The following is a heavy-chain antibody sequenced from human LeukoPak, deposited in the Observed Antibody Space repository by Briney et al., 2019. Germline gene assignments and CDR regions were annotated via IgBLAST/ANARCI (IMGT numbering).Heavy chain of an antibody. CDR2: INHSGST. CDR1: GGSFSGYY. V-gene: IGHV4-34*01. D-gene: IGHD6-13*01. J-gene: IGHJ5*02. Sequence: SETLSLTCAVYGGSFSGYYWSWIRQPPGKGLEWIGEINHSGSTNYNPSLKSRVTISVDTSKNQFSLKLSSVTAADTAVYYCAGRAAAGVLPDWFDPWGQGTLVTVSS. CDR3: AGRAAAGVLPDWFDP.